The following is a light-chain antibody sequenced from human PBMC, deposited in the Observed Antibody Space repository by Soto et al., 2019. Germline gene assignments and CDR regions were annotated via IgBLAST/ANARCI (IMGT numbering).Light chain of an antibody. V-gene: IGKV3-20*01. J-gene: IGKJ5*01. Sequence: EIVLTQSPATLSLSPGERATLSCRASQSVSSTYLAWYQQKPGQAPRLLLYGASSRATGIPDRFSGGGPGTEFTLTISRLEPEDFAVYYCQQYGNSPITFGQGTRLEI. CDR1: QSVSSTY. CDR3: QQYGNSPIT. CDR2: GAS.